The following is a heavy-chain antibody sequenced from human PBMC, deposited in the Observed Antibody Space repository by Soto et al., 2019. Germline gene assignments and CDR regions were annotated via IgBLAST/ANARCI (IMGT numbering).Heavy chain of an antibody. J-gene: IGHJ4*02. D-gene: IGHD2-21*02. CDR2: ISGSGGST. CDR3: SLRPTYYFDY. Sequence: EVQLLESGGGLVQPGGPLRLSCAASGFTFSSYAMSWVRQAPGKGLEWVSAISGSGGSTYYADSVKGRFTISRDNSKNTLYLQMNSLRAEDTAVYYCSLRPTYYFDYWGQGTLVTVSS. CDR1: GFTFSSYA. V-gene: IGHV3-23*01.